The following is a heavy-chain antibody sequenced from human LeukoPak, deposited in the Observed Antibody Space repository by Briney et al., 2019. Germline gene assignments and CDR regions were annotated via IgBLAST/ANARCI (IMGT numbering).Heavy chain of an antibody. V-gene: IGHV3-48*03. Sequence: PGGSLRLSCAASGFTFSSYEMDWVRRAPGKGLEWVSCISSSGDTIYYADSVKGRFTVSRDNAENSLYLQMNSLRAEDTAMYYCARQGSEIDYWGQGTLVTVSS. J-gene: IGHJ4*02. CDR2: ISSSGDTI. CDR3: ARQGSEIDY. CDR1: GFTFSSYE.